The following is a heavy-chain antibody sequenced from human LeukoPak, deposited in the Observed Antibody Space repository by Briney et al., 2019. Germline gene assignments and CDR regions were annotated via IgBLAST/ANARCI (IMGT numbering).Heavy chain of an antibody. CDR3: ARLRVINGDLDY. CDR1: GYTFIIYG. J-gene: IGHJ4*02. Sequence: ASGTVSFTSAGYTFIIYGISWVRQAPGQGLEWMGWISAYSGTTKYTQTLPGRVPMTTETSTSTAYMELGSLRSDDTAVYYCARLRVINGDLDYWGQGTLVTVSS. V-gene: IGHV1-18*01. CDR2: ISAYSGTT.